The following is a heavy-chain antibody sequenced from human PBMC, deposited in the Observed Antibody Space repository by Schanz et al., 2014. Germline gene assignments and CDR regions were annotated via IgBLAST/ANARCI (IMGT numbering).Heavy chain of an antibody. V-gene: IGHV3-66*01. CDR3: ARGDPVAGLDY. CDR2: LYIRST. CDR1: GFTVNTNY. Sequence: EMQLLESGGGLAQPGGSLRLSCAVSGFTVNTNYMTWVRQAPGKGLECVSILYIRSTYYADSVKGRFTISRDNSKNMVFLQMNSLRGEDTGMYYCARGDPVAGLDYWGRGTLVTVSS. J-gene: IGHJ4*02.